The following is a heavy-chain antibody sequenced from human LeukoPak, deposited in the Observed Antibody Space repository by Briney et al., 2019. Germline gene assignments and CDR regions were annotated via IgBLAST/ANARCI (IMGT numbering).Heavy chain of an antibody. CDR3: ARDSHGYSYGSGFDY. CDR1: GGSISSYY. V-gene: IGHV4-59*01. J-gene: IGHJ4*02. D-gene: IGHD5-18*01. Sequence: PSETLSLTCTVSGGSISSYYWSWIRQPPGKGLEWVGYIYYSGSTNYNPSLKSRVTISVDTSKNQFSLKLSSVTAADTAVYYCARDSHGYSYGSGFDYWGQGTLVTVSS. CDR2: IYYSGST.